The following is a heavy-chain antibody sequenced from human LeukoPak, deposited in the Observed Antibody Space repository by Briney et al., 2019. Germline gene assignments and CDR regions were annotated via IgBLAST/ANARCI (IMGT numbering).Heavy chain of an antibody. V-gene: IGHV5-51*01. CDR1: GYSFISYW. CDR2: IYPGDSDT. D-gene: IGHD6-19*01. J-gene: IGHJ4*02. CDR3: ARQGYTSSLRFDF. Sequence: GESLKISCQGSGYSFISYWIGWVRQMPGKGLEWMGIIYPGDSDTRYSPSFQGQVTISADRSISTAYLQWSSLQASDTAMYYCARQGYTSSLRFDFWGQGTLVTVSS.